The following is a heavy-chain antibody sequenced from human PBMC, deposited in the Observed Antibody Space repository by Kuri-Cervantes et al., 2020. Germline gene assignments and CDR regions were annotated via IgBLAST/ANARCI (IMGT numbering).Heavy chain of an antibody. V-gene: IGHV1-69*13. D-gene: IGHD3-10*01. CDR3: ATDRLWFGELVSYYYGMDV. CDR1: GGTFSSYA. Sequence: SVKVSCKASGGTFSSYAISWVRQAPGQGLEWMGGIIPIFGTANYAQKFQGRVTITADESTSTAYMELSSLRSEDTAVYYCATDRLWFGELVSYYYGMDVWGQGTTVTVSS. CDR2: IIPIFGTA. J-gene: IGHJ6*02.